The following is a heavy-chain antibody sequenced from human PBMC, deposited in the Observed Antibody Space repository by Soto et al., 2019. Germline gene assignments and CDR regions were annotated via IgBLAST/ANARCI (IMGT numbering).Heavy chain of an antibody. V-gene: IGHV3-30*18. Sequence: QVQLVESGGGVVQPGRSLRLSCAASGFTFSSYGMHWVRQAPGKGLEWVAAFSYDGSSKYYADSVKGRFTISRDNSKNTLYLQMNSLRGDDTAFYYCVKDRGQWYFDLWGRGTLVTVSS. D-gene: IGHD3-10*01. CDR1: GFTFSSYG. J-gene: IGHJ2*01. CDR2: FSYDGSSK. CDR3: VKDRGQWYFDL.